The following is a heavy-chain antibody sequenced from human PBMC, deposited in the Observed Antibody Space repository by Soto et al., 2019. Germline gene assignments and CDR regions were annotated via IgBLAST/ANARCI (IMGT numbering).Heavy chain of an antibody. J-gene: IGHJ6*02. CDR2: IIPIFGTA. CDR1: GGTFSSYA. D-gene: IGHD2-15*01. Sequence: QVQLVQSGAEVKKPGSSVKVSCKAPGGTFSSYAISWVRQAPGQGLEWMGGIIPIFGTAKYAQKFQGRVPITADESTSTGYMELSSLRSEDTAVYYCARSQGGSSSLDIYYYYYYGMDVWGQGTTVTVSS. V-gene: IGHV1-69*01. CDR3: ARSQGGSSSLDIYYYYYYGMDV.